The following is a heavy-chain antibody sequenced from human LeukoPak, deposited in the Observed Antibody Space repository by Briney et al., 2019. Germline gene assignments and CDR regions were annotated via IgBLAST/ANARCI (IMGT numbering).Heavy chain of an antibody. Sequence: GGSLRLSCAASGFTFSIFAMSWVRQAPGKGLEWVSAISGSGGSTYYADSVKGRFTISRDNSKNTLYLQMNSLRAEDTAVYYCAKVGGYYGSGSLDVWGKGTTVTISS. D-gene: IGHD3-10*01. V-gene: IGHV3-23*01. CDR2: ISGSGGST. CDR3: AKVGGYYGSGSLDV. CDR1: GFTFSIFA. J-gene: IGHJ6*04.